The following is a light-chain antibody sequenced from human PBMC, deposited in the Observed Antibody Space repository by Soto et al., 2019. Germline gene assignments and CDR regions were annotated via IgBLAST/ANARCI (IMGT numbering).Light chain of an antibody. V-gene: IGKV1-39*01. CDR3: QQYYSGRT. J-gene: IGKJ5*01. CDR2: AAS. Sequence: DIQMTQSPSSLSASVGDRVTITCRASQSISSYLNWYQQKPGKAPKLLIYAASSLQSGVPSRFSGSGSGTDFTLTISSLQAEDVATYYCQQYYSGRTFGQGTRLEIK. CDR1: QSISSY.